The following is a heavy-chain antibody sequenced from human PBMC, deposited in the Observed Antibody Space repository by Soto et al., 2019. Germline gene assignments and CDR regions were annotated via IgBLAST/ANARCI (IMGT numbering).Heavy chain of an antibody. CDR1: GFTFSSFF. CDR3: ARDPNGDYLGAFDF. J-gene: IGHJ3*01. D-gene: IGHD4-17*01. CDR2: IGANGGGT. V-gene: IGHV3-23*01. Sequence: EVQLLEPGGGLVQPGGSLRLSCAASGFTFSSFFMSWVRQAPGKGLDWVSGIGANGGGTYYADSVKGRFIISTDNPKNTLYLQMNSLRAEGTAVYYCARDPNGDYLGAFDFWGQKTRVMVSS.